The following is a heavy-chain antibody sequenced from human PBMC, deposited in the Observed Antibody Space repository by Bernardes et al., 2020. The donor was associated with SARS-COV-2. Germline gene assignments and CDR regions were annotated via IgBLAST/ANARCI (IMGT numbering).Heavy chain of an antibody. Sequence: SESLSLTCSVSGYSVINVNYFWSWIRQAPGKASEWIGYIFYSGTTDYNPSLKRQVTISMDTSKNKFSLKLTSVTAADTAVFYCARGPFGDWGYWSQGLLVTVSS. CDR1: GYSVINVNYF. CDR3: ARGPFGDWGY. D-gene: IGHD2-21*02. J-gene: IGHJ4*02. CDR2: IFYSGTT. V-gene: IGHV4-61*01.